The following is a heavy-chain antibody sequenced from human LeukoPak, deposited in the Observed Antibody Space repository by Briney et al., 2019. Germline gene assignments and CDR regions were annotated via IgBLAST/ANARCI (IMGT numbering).Heavy chain of an antibody. CDR1: GGSFSGYY. CDR3: ARQSIAAAFGY. D-gene: IGHD6-13*01. Sequence: SETLSLTCAVYGGSFSGYYWSWIRQPPGKGLEWIGEINHSGSTNYNPSLKSRVTISVDTSKNQFSLKLSSVTAADTAVYYCARQSIAAAFGYWGQGTLGTVSS. V-gene: IGHV4-34*01. J-gene: IGHJ4*02. CDR2: INHSGST.